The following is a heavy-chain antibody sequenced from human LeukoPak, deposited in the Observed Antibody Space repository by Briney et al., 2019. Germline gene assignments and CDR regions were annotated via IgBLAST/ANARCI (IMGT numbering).Heavy chain of an antibody. V-gene: IGHV4-39*07. Sequence: SETLSLACTVSGDSISSSRYYWGWIRQPPGKGLEWIGSIYYSGSTNYNPSLKSRITISVDKSKNQFSLKLSSVTAADTAVYYCARRGSGYYYYFDYWGQGTLVTVSS. CDR3: ARRGSGYYYYFDY. J-gene: IGHJ4*02. CDR1: GDSISSSRYY. CDR2: IYYSGST. D-gene: IGHD3-22*01.